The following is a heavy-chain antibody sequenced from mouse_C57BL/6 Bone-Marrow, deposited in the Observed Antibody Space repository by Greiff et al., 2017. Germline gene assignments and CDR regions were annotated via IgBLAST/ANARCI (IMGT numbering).Heavy chain of an antibody. D-gene: IGHD2-14*01. CDR3: ARNPGVRPYYYAMDY. CDR1: GFSLTTYG. V-gene: IGHV2-2*01. J-gene: IGHJ4*01. CDR2: IWSGGST. Sequence: QVQLQQSGPGLVQPSQSLSITCTVSGFSLTTYGVHWVRQSPGKGLEWLGVIWSGGSTDYNAAFISRLSISKDNSKRQVFFKMNSLQADDTAIYYCARNPGVRPYYYAMDYWGQGTSVTVSS.